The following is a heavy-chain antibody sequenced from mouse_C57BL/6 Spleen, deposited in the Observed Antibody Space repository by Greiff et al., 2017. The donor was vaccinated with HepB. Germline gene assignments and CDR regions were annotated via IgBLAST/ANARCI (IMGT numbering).Heavy chain of an antibody. CDR1: GYSFTDYN. V-gene: IGHV1-39*01. Sequence: EVKLVESGPELVKLGASVKISCKASGYSFTDYNMNWVKQSNGKSLEWIGVINPNYGTTSYNQKFKGKATLTVDQSSSTAYMQLNSLTSEDSAVYYCARVSHSGAMDYWGQGTSVTVSS. CDR2: INPNYGTT. D-gene: IGHD3-1*01. CDR3: ARVSHSGAMDY. J-gene: IGHJ4*01.